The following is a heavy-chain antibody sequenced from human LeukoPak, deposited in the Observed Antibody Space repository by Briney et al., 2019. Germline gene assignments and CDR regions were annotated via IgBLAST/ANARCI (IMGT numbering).Heavy chain of an antibody. CDR3: ARVRDGDYLFDY. D-gene: IGHD4-17*01. V-gene: IGHV3-11*04. Sequence: PGGSLRLSCAASGFTFRDYYMSWIRQAPGKGLECVSYISSSGSTIYYADSVKGRFTISRDNAKNSLYLQMNSLRAEDTAVYYCARVRDGDYLFDYWGQGTLVTVSS. J-gene: IGHJ4*02. CDR2: ISSSGSTI. CDR1: GFTFRDYY.